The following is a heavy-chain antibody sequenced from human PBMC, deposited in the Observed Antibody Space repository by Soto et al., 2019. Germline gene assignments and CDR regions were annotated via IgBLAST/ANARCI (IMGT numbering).Heavy chain of an antibody. CDR1: GFTASSNY. Sequence: GGSLRLSCAASGFTASSNYMSWVRQAPGKGLEWVSVIYSGGTTYYADSVKGRFTISRDNSKNTLYLQMNSLRAEDTAVYYCARNGDSSDYRGCFDPWGQGTLVTVSS. CDR2: IYSGGTT. D-gene: IGHD3-22*01. J-gene: IGHJ5*02. V-gene: IGHV3-66*01. CDR3: ARNGDSSDYRGCFDP.